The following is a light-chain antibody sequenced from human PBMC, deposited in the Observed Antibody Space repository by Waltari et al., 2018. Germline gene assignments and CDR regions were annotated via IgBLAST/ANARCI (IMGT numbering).Light chain of an antibody. V-gene: IGKV1-33*01. J-gene: IGKJ4*01. CDR2: DVS. CDR1: QDINNY. CDR3: QQYHNLPLT. Sequence: IQMTQSPSSLSASVGDRVTITCQASQDINNYLNWYQQKPGKAPKLLIYDVSKLQTGVPSRFTGSGSGTDFTFTITSLQPEDFAAYYCQQYHNLPLTFGGGTKVEIK.